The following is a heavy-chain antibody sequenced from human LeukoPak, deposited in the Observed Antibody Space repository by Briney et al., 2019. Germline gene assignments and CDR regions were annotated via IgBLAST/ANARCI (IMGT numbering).Heavy chain of an antibody. D-gene: IGHD3-22*01. V-gene: IGHV1-18*01. CDR2: ISAYNGNT. Sequence: ASVNVSCKASGYTFTSYGISWVRQAPGQGLEWVGWISAYNGNTNYAQKLQGRVTMTTDTSTSTVYMELRSLRSDDTAVYYCARIDMKNYYDSSGYYKRDWFDPWGQGTLVTVSS. CDR3: ARIDMKNYYDSSGYYKRDWFDP. J-gene: IGHJ5*02. CDR1: GYTFTSYG.